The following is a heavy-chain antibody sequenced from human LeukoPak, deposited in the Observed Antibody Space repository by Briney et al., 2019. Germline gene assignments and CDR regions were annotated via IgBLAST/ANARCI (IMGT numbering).Heavy chain of an antibody. CDR2: ITSSAGTI. CDR1: GFTFSDYE. Sequence: GGSLRLSCAASGFTFSDYEMNWVRQAPGKGLEWVSYITSSAGTIYYADSVKGRFTISRDNAKNSLYLQMNSLRVEDTAVYYRTRDILDSGYEGGFDYWGQGTLATVSS. J-gene: IGHJ4*02. CDR3: TRDILDSGYEGGFDY. V-gene: IGHV3-48*03. D-gene: IGHD5-12*01.